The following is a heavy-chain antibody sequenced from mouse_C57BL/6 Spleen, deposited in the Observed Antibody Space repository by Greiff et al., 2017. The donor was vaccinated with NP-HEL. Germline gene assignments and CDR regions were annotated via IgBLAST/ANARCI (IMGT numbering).Heavy chain of an antibody. Sequence: EVMLVESEGGLVQPGSSMKLSCTASGFTFSDYYMAWVRQVPEKGLEWVANINYDGSSTYYLDSLKSRFIISRDNAKNILYLQMSSLKSEYTATYYCARDGGDYAMDYWGQGTSVTVSS. CDR2: INYDGSST. V-gene: IGHV5-16*01. J-gene: IGHJ4*01. CDR3: ARDGGDYAMDY. CDR1: GFTFSDYY.